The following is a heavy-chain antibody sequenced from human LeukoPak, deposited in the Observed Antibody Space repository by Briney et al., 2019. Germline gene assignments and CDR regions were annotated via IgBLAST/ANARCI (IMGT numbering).Heavy chain of an antibody. CDR2: INPNSGGT. J-gene: IGHJ3*02. Sequence: GASVKVSCKASGYTFTGYYMHGVRQAPGQGLEWMGRINPNSGGTNYAQKFQGRVTMTRDTSISTAYMELSRLRSDDTAVYYCARTVAGDNDAFDIWGQGTMVTVSS. CDR1: GYTFTGYY. V-gene: IGHV1-2*06. D-gene: IGHD6-19*01. CDR3: ARTVAGDNDAFDI.